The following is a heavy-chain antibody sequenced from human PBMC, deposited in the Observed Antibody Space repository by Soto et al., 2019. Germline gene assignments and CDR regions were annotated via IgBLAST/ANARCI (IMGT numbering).Heavy chain of an antibody. CDR1: GGTFSSYA. Sequence: QVQLVQSGAEVKKPGSSVKVSCKASGGTFSSYAISWVRQAPGQGLEWMGGIIPIFGTANYAQKFQGRVQLTADESTSTAYIELSSLRSEHTAVYYCARVTPGRGIVVVVAATDYYYYGMDVWGQGTTVTVSS. V-gene: IGHV1-69*01. J-gene: IGHJ6*02. CDR3: ARVTPGRGIVVVVAATDYYYYGMDV. D-gene: IGHD2-15*01. CDR2: IIPIFGTA.